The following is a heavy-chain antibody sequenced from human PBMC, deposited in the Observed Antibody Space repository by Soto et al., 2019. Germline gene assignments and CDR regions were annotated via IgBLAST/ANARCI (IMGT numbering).Heavy chain of an antibody. D-gene: IGHD5-18*01. J-gene: IGHJ4*02. V-gene: IGHV1-3*01. CDR3: ARSSYGYHLVQLSFDY. CDR2: INAGNGNT. Sequence: GASVKVSCKASGYTFTSYATHWVRQAPGQRLEWMGWINAGNGNTKYSQKFQGRVTITRDTSASTAYMELSSLRSEDTAVYYCARSSYGYHLVQLSFDYWGQGTLVTVSS. CDR1: GYTFTSYA.